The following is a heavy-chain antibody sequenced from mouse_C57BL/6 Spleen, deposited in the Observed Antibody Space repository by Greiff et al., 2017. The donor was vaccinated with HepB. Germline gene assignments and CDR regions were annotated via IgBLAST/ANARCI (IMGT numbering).Heavy chain of an antibody. V-gene: IGHV6-3*01. J-gene: IGHJ1*03. CDR2: IRLKSDYYAT. CDR3: TYYYGPWYFDV. CDR1: GFTFSNYW. Sequence: EVMLVESGGGLVQPGGSMKLSCVASGFTFSNYWMNWVRQSPEKGLEWVAQIRLKSDYYATHYAESVKGRFTISRDDSKSSVYLQMNNLRAEDTGIYYCTYYYGPWYFDVWGTGTTVTVSS. D-gene: IGHD1-1*01.